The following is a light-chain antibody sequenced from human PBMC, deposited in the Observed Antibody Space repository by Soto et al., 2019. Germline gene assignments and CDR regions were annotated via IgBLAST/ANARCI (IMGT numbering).Light chain of an antibody. J-gene: IGKJ5*01. CDR1: QRVNSNY. CDR3: QQLNSYPRT. Sequence: VLTQSPGTLSLSPGERATLSCRASQRVNSNYFAWYQQKPGQAPRLLVFGASTRATGIPDRFSGSGSGTDFILTISRVEPEDFATYYCQQLNSYPRTFGQGTRLEIK. V-gene: IGKV3-20*01. CDR2: GAS.